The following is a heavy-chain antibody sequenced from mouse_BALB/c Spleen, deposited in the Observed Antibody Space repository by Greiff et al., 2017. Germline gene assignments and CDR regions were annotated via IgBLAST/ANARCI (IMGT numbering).Heavy chain of an antibody. CDR1: GYSFTGYF. CDR2: INPYNGDT. Sequence: EVQLVESGPELVKPGASVKISCKASGYSFTGYFMNWVMQSHGKSLEWIGRINPYNGDTFYNQKFKGKATLTVDKSSSTAHMELRSLASEDSAVYYCARTWYFDVWGAGTTVTVSS. CDR3: ARTWYFDV. V-gene: IGHV1-20*02. J-gene: IGHJ1*01.